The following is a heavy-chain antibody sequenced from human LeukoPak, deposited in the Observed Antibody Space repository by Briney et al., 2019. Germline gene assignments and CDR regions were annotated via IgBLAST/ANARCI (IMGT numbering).Heavy chain of an antibody. CDR1: GGSISSYY. CDR2: IYYSGST. CDR3: ARVPSRYYYGSGSYHSSARFDP. J-gene: IGHJ5*02. V-gene: IGHV4-59*01. D-gene: IGHD3-10*01. Sequence: SETLSLTCTVSGGSISSYYWSRIRQPPGKGLEWIGYIYYSGSTNYNPSLKSRVTISVDTSKNQFSLKLSSVTAADTAVYYCARVPSRYYYGSGSYHSSARFDPWGQGTLVTVSS.